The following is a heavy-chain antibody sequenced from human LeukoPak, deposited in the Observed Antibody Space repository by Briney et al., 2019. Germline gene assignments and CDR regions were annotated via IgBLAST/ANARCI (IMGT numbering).Heavy chain of an antibody. J-gene: IGHJ5*02. Sequence: SEPESLTCTVYGRSISSYYWRWIRQPPGKGRVWIGYNYYRGRTNYHPFLKSRVTISVDPSKNQYSLKLSSVTAADTAVYYCARVLRGYSSGRVWFDTWGQGTLVTVSS. CDR2: NYYRGRT. CDR3: ARVLRGYSSGRVWFDT. V-gene: IGHV4-59*01. CDR1: GRSISSYY. D-gene: IGHD6-19*01.